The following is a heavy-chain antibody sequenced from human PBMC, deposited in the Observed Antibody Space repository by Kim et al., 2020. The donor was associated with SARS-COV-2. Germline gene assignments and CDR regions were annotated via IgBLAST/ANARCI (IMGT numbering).Heavy chain of an antibody. J-gene: IGHJ4*02. Sequence: DSVKGRFTISRDNSKNTLYLQMNSLRAEDTAVYYCAKGLSGWYRWYFDYWGQGTLVTVSS. CDR3: AKGLSGWYRWYFDY. D-gene: IGHD6-19*01. V-gene: IGHV3-23*01.